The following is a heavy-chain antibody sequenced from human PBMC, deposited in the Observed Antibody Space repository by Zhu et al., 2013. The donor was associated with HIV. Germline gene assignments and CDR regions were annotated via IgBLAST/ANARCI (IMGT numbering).Heavy chain of an antibody. CDR2: ISAYNGNT. J-gene: IGHJ3*02. V-gene: IGHV1-18*01. CDR1: GYTFTSYG. CDR3: ARDQGGDSSGWNDAFDI. Sequence: QLQLVQSGSEVKKPGSSVKVSCKASGYTFTSYGISWVRQAPGQGLEWMGWISAYNGNTNYAQKLQGRVTMTTDTSTSTAYMELRSLRSDDTAVYYCARDQGGDSSGWNDAFDIWGQGTMVTVSS. D-gene: IGHD6-19*01.